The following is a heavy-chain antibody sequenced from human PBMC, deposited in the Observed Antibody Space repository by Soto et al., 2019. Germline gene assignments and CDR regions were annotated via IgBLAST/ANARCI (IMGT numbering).Heavy chain of an antibody. V-gene: IGHV3-23*01. CDR1: GFTFSSYA. Sequence: GGSLRLSCAASGFTFSSYAMSWVRQAPGKGLEWVSAISGSGGSTYYADSVKGRFTISRDNSKNTLYLQMNSLRAEDTAVYYCAKVGYDILTGYYPYYYYGMDVWGQGTTVTVSS. D-gene: IGHD3-9*01. CDR3: AKVGYDILTGYYPYYYYGMDV. CDR2: ISGSGGST. J-gene: IGHJ6*02.